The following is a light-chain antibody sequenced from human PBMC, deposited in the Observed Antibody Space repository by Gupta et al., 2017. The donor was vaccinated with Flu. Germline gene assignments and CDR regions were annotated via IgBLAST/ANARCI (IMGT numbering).Light chain of an antibody. CDR3: HQTYRIPWT. CDR1: QNIGGS. CDR2: YAS. J-gene: IGKJ1*01. Sequence: EVLLSQSPDLQSVPPKEKVTITCRASQNIGGSLHWYQQKPGQSRKLLIKYASQSMSGVPSRFSGSGSGTEVTLPISSLEAEDVAAYYCHQTYRIPWTFGQGTQVEI. V-gene: IGKV6D-21*02.